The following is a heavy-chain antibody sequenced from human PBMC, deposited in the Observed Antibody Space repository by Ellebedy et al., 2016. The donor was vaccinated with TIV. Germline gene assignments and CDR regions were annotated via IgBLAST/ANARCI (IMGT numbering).Heavy chain of an antibody. CDR1: GASVTSYY. CDR3: VRVDPGGASFDS. CDR2: IYYSGSS. D-gene: IGHD2-8*02. V-gene: IGHV4-59*02. J-gene: IGHJ4*02. Sequence: MPSETLSLTCSVSGASVTSYYWSWIRQAPGKGLEWIGWIYYSGSSHYNPSLKSRVTISVDTYKNQFSLNLSSVSAADTAVYYCVRVDPGGASFDSWGQGTLVTVSS.